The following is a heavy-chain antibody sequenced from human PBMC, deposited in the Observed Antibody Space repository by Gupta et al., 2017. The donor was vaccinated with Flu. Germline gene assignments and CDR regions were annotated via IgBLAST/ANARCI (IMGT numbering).Heavy chain of an antibody. Sequence: EVRKPGSSVKVSCTASGGNLINHVISWLRQAPGPGPEWMGGIIPLYGTTDYAQRLQDRVTLTADTSTNTVYLELRTLKSEDTAVYYCATFSEAVTDYGDIFMKSAYFNNPMDIWGQGTTVSVS. CDR3: ATFSEAVTDYGDIFMKSAYFNNPMDI. V-gene: IGHV1-69*06. D-gene: IGHD4-17*01. CDR1: GGNLINHV. CDR2: IIPLYGTT. J-gene: IGHJ6*02.